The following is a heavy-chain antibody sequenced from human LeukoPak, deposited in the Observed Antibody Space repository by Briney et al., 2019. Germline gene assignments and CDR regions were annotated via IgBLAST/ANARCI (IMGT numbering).Heavy chain of an antibody. J-gene: IGHJ4*02. CDR1: GFTFSSYG. CDR3: ANLNWNPRYYFDY. Sequence: PGGSLRLSCAASGFTFSSYGMHWVRQAPGKGLEWVAVISYDGSNKYYADSVKGRFTISRDNSKNTLYLQMNSLRAEDTAVHYCANLNWNPRYYFDYWGQGTLVTVSS. V-gene: IGHV3-30*18. CDR2: ISYDGSNK. D-gene: IGHD1-1*01.